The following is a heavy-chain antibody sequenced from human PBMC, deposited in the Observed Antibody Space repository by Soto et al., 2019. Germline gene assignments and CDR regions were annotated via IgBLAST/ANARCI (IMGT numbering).Heavy chain of an antibody. J-gene: IGHJ6*02. CDR1: GGSITNYY. V-gene: IGHV4-59*01. D-gene: IGHD1-26*01. Sequence: QVQLQESGPGLVKPSETLSLMCTVSGGSITNYYWSWIRQSPAKGLEWIGYISDSGSTKYNPSPKSRVTISVDTSKNQFSLKLTSVTAADTAVYYCARERVGHSAMDVWGQGTTVTVSS. CDR2: ISDSGST. CDR3: ARERVGHSAMDV.